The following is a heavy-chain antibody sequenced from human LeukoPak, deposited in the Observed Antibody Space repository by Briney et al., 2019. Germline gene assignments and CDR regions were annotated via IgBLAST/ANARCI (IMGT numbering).Heavy chain of an antibody. J-gene: IGHJ5*02. V-gene: IGHV1-46*02. CDR1: GYTFNDYY. CDR3: AMESIAARQAGGIHWFDP. Sequence: ASVKVSCKASGYTFNDYYIHWVRQAPGQGLEWMGIINPSGGSTSYAQKFQGRVTMTRDMSTSTVYMELSSLRSEDTAVYYCAMESIAARQAGGIHWFDPWGQGTLVTVSS. D-gene: IGHD6-6*01. CDR2: INPSGGST.